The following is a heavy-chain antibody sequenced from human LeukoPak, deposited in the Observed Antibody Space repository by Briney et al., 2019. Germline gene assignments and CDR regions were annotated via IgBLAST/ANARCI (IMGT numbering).Heavy chain of an antibody. CDR1: GFTFTSSA. V-gene: IGHV1-58*01. Sequence: ASVKVSCKASGFTFTSSAVQWVRQARGQRLEWIGWIVVGSGNTNYAQKFQERVTITRDMSTSTAYMALSSLRSEDTAVYYCAAAPARIAAPSRWGQGTLVTVSS. CDR2: IVVGSGNT. J-gene: IGHJ4*02. CDR3: AAAPARIAAPSR. D-gene: IGHD6-6*01.